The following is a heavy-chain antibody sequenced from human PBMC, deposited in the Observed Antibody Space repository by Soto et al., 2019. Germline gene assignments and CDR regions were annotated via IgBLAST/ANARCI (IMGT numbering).Heavy chain of an antibody. J-gene: IGHJ4*02. CDR3: ATEVWVYYDFWSGYSDY. V-gene: IGHV3-7*01. CDR2: IKEDGSDM. D-gene: IGHD3-3*01. CDR1: GFTFSSYW. Sequence: EVQLVESGGGLVQPGGSLRLSCAASGFTFSSYWMSWVRQAPGKGLEWVANIKEDGSDMYYVDSVKGRFTISRDKAKNSLYLQMNSLRAEDTAVYYCATEVWVYYDFWSGYSDYWGQGTLVTVSS.